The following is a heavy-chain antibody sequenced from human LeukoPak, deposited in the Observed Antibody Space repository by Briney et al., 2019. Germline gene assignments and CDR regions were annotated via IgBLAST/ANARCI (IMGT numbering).Heavy chain of an antibody. CDR1: GFTFSSYG. CDR3: ASVHGDYLDY. Sequence: PGGSLRLSCAASGFTFSSYGMHWVRQAPGKGLEWVAVISYDGSNKYYADSVKGRFTISRDNAKNSLYLQMNSLRAEDTAVYYCASVHGDYLDYWGQGTLVTVSS. J-gene: IGHJ4*02. D-gene: IGHD4-17*01. V-gene: IGHV3-30*03. CDR2: ISYDGSNK.